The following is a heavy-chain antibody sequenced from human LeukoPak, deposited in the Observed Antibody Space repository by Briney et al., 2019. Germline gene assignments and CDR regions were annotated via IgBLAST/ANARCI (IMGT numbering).Heavy chain of an antibody. Sequence: GESLKISCKGSGYSFTSYWSSWVRQMPGESLQWMGRIDPSDSYTKYSPSFQGHVTISADKSISTAYLQWSSQKASDTAMYYCASPPEVGSGLFDYWGQGTLVTVSS. CDR3: ASPPEVGSGLFDY. J-gene: IGHJ4*02. D-gene: IGHD3-10*01. CDR2: IDPSDSYT. V-gene: IGHV5-10-1*01. CDR1: GYSFTSYW.